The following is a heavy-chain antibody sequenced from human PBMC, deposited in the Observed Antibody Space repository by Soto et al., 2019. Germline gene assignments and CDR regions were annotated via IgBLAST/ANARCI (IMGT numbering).Heavy chain of an antibody. Sequence: GGSLRLSCAASGFTFSGSAMHWVRQASGKGLEWVGRIRSKANSYATAYAASVKGRFTISRDDSKNTAYLQMNSLKTEDTAVYYCTRLGDYYYYGSGSQDEYYYYYYMDVWGKGTTVTVSS. J-gene: IGHJ6*03. D-gene: IGHD3-10*01. CDR3: TRLGDYYYYGSGSQDEYYYYYYMDV. CDR1: GFTFSGSA. CDR2: IRSKANSYAT. V-gene: IGHV3-73*01.